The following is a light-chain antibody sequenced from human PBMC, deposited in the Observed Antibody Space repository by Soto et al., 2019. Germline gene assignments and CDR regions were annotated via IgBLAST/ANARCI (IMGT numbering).Light chain of an antibody. J-gene: IGKJ4*01. CDR1: QSVSNY. CDR2: DAS. CDR3: QQRGNWIT. Sequence: EVVLTQSPDTLSLSPGERATLSCRASQSVSNYLGWYQQKPGPAPRLLIYDASNRASGVPGRFSGSGSGTDFTLTISSLDPEDFAVYYCQQRGNWITFGGGTKVEIK. V-gene: IGKV3-11*01.